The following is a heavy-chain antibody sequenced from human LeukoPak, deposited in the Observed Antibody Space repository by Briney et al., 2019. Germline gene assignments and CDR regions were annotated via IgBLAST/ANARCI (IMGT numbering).Heavy chain of an antibody. D-gene: IGHD2-15*01. CDR1: GFTFDDYA. V-gene: IGHV3-9*01. Sequence: GGSLRLSCAASGFTFDDYAMHWVRQAPGKGLEWVSGISWNSGSIGYADSVKGRFTISRDNAKNSLYLQMNSLRAEDTALYYCARLARPKLGYCSGGSCYSFGWFDPWGQGTLVTVSS. J-gene: IGHJ5*02. CDR3: ARLARPKLGYCSGGSCYSFGWFDP. CDR2: ISWNSGSI.